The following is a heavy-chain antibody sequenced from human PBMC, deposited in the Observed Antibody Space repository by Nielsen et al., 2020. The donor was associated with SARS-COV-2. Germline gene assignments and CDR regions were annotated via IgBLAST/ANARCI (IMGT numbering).Heavy chain of an antibody. D-gene: IGHD5-12*01. CDR3: ARELGGYSGYDQRY. V-gene: IGHV3-20*04. CDR1: GFTFDDYG. CDR2: INWNGGST. Sequence: GESLKISCAASGFTFDDYGMSWVRQAPGKGLEWVSGINWNGGSTGYADSVKGRFTISRDNAKNSLYLQMNSLRAEDTAVYYCARELGGYSGYDQRYWGQGTLVTVSS. J-gene: IGHJ4*02.